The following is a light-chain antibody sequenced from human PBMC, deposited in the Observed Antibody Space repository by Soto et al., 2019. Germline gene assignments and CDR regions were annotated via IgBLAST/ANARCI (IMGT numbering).Light chain of an antibody. CDR2: GAF. CDR3: QQSYSTVWT. V-gene: IGKV1-39*01. J-gene: IGKJ1*01. CDR1: QSISSY. Sequence: DIQMTQSPSSLSASVGDRVTITCRASQSISSYLNWYQQKPGKAPKLLIYGAFSLQSGVPSRFSGSGSGTDFTLTISSLQPEDFATYYCQQSYSTVWTFGQGTKVDIK.